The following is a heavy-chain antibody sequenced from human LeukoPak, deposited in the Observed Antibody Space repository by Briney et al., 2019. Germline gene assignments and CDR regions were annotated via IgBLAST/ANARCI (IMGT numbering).Heavy chain of an antibody. V-gene: IGHV4-38-2*01. CDR3: ARSHCSGDSCNSNPTHFDY. Sequence: SETLSLTCAVSGYSISSDYYWGWIRQPPGKGLEWIGSIYHSGSTYYNPSLKSRVTISVDTSKDQFSLKLSFVTAADTAVYYCARSHCSGDSCNSNPTHFDYWGQGTLVTVSS. J-gene: IGHJ4*02. CDR1: GYSISSDYY. D-gene: IGHD2-15*01. CDR2: IYHSGST.